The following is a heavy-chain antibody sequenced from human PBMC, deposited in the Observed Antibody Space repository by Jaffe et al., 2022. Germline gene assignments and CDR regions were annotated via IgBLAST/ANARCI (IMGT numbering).Heavy chain of an antibody. J-gene: IGHJ4*02. CDR2: INHSGST. Sequence: QVQLQQWGAGLLKPSETLSLTCAVYGGSFSGYYWSWIRQPPGKGLEWIGEINHSGSTNYNPSLKSRVTISVDTSKNQFSLKLSSVTAADTAVYYCARGRRLSSVVVRGGLFDYWGQGTLVTVSS. CDR3: ARGRRLSSVVVRGGLFDY. D-gene: IGHD3-10*01. V-gene: IGHV4-34*01. CDR1: GGSFSGYY.